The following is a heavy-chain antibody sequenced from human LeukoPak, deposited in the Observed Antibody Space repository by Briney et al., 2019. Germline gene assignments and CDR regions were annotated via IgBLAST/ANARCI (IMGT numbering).Heavy chain of an antibody. Sequence: GASVKVSCKASGYTFTSYDINWARQAPGQGLEWMGGIIPIFGTANYAQKFQGRVTITADKSTSTAYMELSSLRSEDTAVYYCASDSSGWSDYWGQGTLVTVSS. V-gene: IGHV1-69*06. D-gene: IGHD6-19*01. CDR2: IIPIFGTA. CDR1: GYTFTSYD. CDR3: ASDSSGWSDY. J-gene: IGHJ4*02.